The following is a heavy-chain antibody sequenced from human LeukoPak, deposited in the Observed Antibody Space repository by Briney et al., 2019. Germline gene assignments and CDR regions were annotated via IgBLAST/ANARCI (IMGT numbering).Heavy chain of an antibody. Sequence: GGSLRLSCAASGFTFSNYWMSWVRQAPGKGPEWVANIKMDGSEIYYVDSVRGRFTISRDNGKNSLYLQMSSLRAEDTAVYYCTRTGNLAVAGDYWGQGTLVTVSS. CDR1: GFTFSNYW. CDR2: IKMDGSEI. J-gene: IGHJ4*02. V-gene: IGHV3-7*01. CDR3: TRTGNLAVAGDY. D-gene: IGHD6-19*01.